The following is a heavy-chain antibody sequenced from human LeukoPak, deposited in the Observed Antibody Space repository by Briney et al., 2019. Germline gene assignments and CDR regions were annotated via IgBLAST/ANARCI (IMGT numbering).Heavy chain of an antibody. J-gene: IGHJ4*02. D-gene: IGHD2-15*01. CDR2: ISAYNGNT. Sequence: ASVKVSCKASGYTFTSYGISWVRQAPGQGLEWMGWISAYNGNTNYAQKLQDRVTMTTDTSTSTAYMELRSLRSDDTAVYYCARDETYCSGGSCYPPSGRIDYWGQGTLVTVSS. CDR1: GYTFTSYG. CDR3: ARDETYCSGGSCYPPSGRIDY. V-gene: IGHV1-18*01.